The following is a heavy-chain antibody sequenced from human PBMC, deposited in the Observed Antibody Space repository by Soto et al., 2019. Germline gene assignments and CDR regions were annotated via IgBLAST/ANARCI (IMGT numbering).Heavy chain of an antibody. CDR2: IIPIFGTT. D-gene: IGHD2-15*01. CDR1: GTTFSSYA. J-gene: IGHJ4*02. V-gene: IGHV1-69*01. Sequence: QVQVVQSGAEVKKPGSSVKVSCKASGTTFSSYAISWVRQAPGQGLEWMGGIIPIFGTTNYPQKFQGTLTITADESTSTAYMELSSLTSEDTAVYYCVARRYCSGGSCPDYFDYWGQGTLVTVSS. CDR3: VARRYCSGGSCPDYFDY.